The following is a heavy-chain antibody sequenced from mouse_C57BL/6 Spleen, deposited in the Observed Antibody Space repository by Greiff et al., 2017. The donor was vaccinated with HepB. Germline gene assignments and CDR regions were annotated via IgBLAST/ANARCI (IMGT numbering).Heavy chain of an antibody. CDR1: GYTFTSYW. V-gene: IGHV1-50*01. CDR2: IDPSDSYT. D-gene: IGHD1-1*01. CDR3: ARAGDYCSYFDY. J-gene: IGHJ2*01. Sequence: QVQLKQPGAELVKPGASVKLSCKASGYTFTSYWMQWVKQRPGQGLEWIGEIDPSDSYTNYNQKFKGKATLTVDTSSSTAYMQLSSLTSEDSAVYYCARAGDYCSYFDYWGQGTTLTVSS.